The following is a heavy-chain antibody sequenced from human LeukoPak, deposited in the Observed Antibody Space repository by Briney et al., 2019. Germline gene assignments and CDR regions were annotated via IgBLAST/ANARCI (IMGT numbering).Heavy chain of an antibody. CDR3: AKGYSSSFWFDP. V-gene: IGHV3-23*01. D-gene: IGHD6-6*01. J-gene: IGHJ5*02. Sequence: GGSLRLSCAASGFTFSSYAMSWVSQAPGKGLEWVSAISGSGGSTYYADSVKGRFTISRDNSKNTLYLQMNSLRAEDTAVYYCAKGYSSSFWFDPWGQGTLVTVSS. CDR2: ISGSGGST. CDR1: GFTFSSYA.